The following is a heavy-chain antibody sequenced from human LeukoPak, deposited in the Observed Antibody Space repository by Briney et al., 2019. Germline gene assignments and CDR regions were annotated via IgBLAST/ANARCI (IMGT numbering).Heavy chain of an antibody. CDR3: AKEAFAVVPAAKSDY. D-gene: IGHD2-2*01. J-gene: IGHJ4*02. Sequence: PGGSLRLSCAASGFTFSSYAMSWVRRAPGKGLEWVSAVGGSTGGTYYADSVKGRFTISRDNCKNTLYLQMNSLRAEDTAVYYCAKEAFAVVPAAKSDYWGQGTLVTVSP. V-gene: IGHV3-23*01. CDR1: GFTFSSYA. CDR2: VGGSTGGT.